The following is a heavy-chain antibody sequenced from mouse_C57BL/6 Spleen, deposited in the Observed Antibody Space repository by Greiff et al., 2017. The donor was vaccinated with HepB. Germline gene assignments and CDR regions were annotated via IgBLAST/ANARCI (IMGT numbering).Heavy chain of an antibody. CDR1: GYTFTDYN. V-gene: IGHV1-22*01. J-gene: IGHJ4*01. CDR2: INPNNGGT. CDR3: AREGEYCGSSYVGREYAMDD. D-gene: IGHD1-1*01. Sequence: EVQLQQSGPELVKPGASVKMSCKASGYTFTDYNMHWVKQSHGKSLEWIGYINPNNGGTSYNQKFKGKATVTVNKSSSTAYMELRSLTSEDSAVYYCAREGEYCGSSYVGREYAMDDWGQGTTVTVAS.